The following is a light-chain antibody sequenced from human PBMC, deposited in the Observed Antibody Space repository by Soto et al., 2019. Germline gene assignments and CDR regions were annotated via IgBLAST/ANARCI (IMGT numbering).Light chain of an antibody. V-gene: IGKV3-11*01. Sequence: EIVLTQSPGTLSLSPGDGATLSCRASQSVSSYLAWYQQKPGQAHRLLIYDASNRATGIPARFSGNGSGTDFTLTISSLQPEDFAVYYCHQYDTSPRTFGQGTKVDI. CDR1: QSVSSY. CDR2: DAS. CDR3: HQYDTSPRT. J-gene: IGKJ1*01.